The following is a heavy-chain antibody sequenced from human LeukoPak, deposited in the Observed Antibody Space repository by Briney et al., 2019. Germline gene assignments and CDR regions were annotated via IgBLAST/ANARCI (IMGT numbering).Heavy chain of an antibody. D-gene: IGHD6-13*01. CDR1: GFTFSSYS. CDR2: ISSSSSYI. J-gene: IGHJ4*02. Sequence: GGSLRLSCAASGFTFSSYSMNWVRQAPGKGLEWVSSISSSSSYIYYADSVKGRFTISRDNAKNSLYLQMNSLRAEDTAVYYCAKDRQRVIAAAGGFDYWGQGTLVTVSS. V-gene: IGHV3-21*04. CDR3: AKDRQRVIAAAGGFDY.